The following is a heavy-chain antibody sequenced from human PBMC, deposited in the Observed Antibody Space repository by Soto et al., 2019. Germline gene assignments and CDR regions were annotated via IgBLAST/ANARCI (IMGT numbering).Heavy chain of an antibody. CDR1: GFTFSSYA. CDR2: ISVGGGSI. J-gene: IGHJ3*01. Sequence: EVQLVESGGGLVQPGGSLRVSCVASGFTFSSYALNWVRQAPGKGLEWVSYISVGGGSIFYADSVKGRFTISRGDATNSLYLQMNSLRDEDTAVYYCVRDHRWAFAFWGQGTMVTVSS. CDR3: VRDHRWAFAF. V-gene: IGHV3-48*02. D-gene: IGHD2-15*01.